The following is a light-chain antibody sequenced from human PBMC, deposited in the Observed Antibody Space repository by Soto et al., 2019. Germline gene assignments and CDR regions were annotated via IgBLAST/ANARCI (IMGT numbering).Light chain of an antibody. J-gene: IGKJ4*01. CDR3: QQYNNWPLT. CDR2: GAS. CDR1: QSVSSN. V-gene: IGKV3-15*01. Sequence: EIVMTQSPATLSVPPGERATLSCRASQSVSSNLAWYQQKPGQAPRLLMYGASTRAAGLPARFSGSGSGTEFTLTISSLQSEDFAIYYCQQYNNWPLTFGEGPR.